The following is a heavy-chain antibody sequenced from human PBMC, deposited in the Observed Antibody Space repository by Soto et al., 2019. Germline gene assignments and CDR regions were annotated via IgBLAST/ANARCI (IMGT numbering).Heavy chain of an antibody. D-gene: IGHD3-16*01. J-gene: IGHJ4*02. CDR1: GYTFTSYY. CDR2: INPSGGST. CDR3: ARGYRISSHLGY. Sequence: QVQLVQSGAEVKKPGASVKVSCKASGYTFTSYYMHWVRQAPGQGLEWMGIINPSGGSTSYAQKLQGRVTMTRDTATRKVYMELSSLRSEDTAVYYCARGYRISSHLGYWGQGTLVTVSS. V-gene: IGHV1-46*03.